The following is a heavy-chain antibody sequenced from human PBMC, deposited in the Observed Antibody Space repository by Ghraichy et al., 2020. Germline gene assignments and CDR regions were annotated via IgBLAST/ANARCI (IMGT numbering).Heavy chain of an antibody. J-gene: IGHJ4*02. Sequence: GESLNISCAASGFTFSSYAMSWVRQAPGKGLEWVSVISGGGGSTYYADSVKGRFTISRDNSKNTLYLQMNSLRAEDTAVYYCAKDLHGGYSYGLRIDHWGQGTLVTVSS. CDR3: AKDLHGGYSYGLRIDH. V-gene: IGHV3-23*01. D-gene: IGHD5-18*01. CDR2: ISGGGGST. CDR1: GFTFSSYA.